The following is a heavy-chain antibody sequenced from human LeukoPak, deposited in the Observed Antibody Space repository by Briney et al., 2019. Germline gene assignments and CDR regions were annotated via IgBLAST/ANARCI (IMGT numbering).Heavy chain of an antibody. Sequence: GGSLRLSYAASGFTFSSYAMHWVRQAPGKGLEWVAVISYDGSNKYYADSVKGRFTISRDNSKNTLYLQMNSLRAEDTAVYYCARVGSSFAFPFRVLDYWGQGTLVTVSS. CDR1: GFTFSSYA. D-gene: IGHD6-6*01. V-gene: IGHV3-30-3*01. CDR2: ISYDGSNK. CDR3: ARVGSSFAFPFRVLDY. J-gene: IGHJ4*02.